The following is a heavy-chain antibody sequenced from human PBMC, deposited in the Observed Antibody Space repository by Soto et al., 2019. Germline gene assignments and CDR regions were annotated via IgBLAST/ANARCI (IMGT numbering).Heavy chain of an antibody. Sequence: SETLSLTCSVSGDSISRIDYYWTWMRQHPEKGLEWIGNIYLRGNTYYSPSLESRLTISVETSKNQFSLKLTSVTAADTAVYYFAREGGSYDSGGYLIRGAFDIWGQGTMVTVSS. CDR2: IYLRGNT. V-gene: IGHV4-31*02. CDR1: GDSISRIDYY. J-gene: IGHJ3*02. CDR3: AREGGSYDSGGYLIRGAFDI. D-gene: IGHD3-22*01.